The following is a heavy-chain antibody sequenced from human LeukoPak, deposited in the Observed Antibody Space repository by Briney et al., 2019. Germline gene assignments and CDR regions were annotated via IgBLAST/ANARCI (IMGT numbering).Heavy chain of an antibody. D-gene: IGHD2-15*01. J-gene: IGHJ4*02. V-gene: IGHV3-7*01. Sequence: GSLRLSCAASGFTFSSYWMSWVRQAPGKGLEWVANIKQDGSEKYYVDSVKGRFTISRDNAKNSLYLQMNSLRAEDTAVYYCARGLSYCSGGSCYSYYFDYWGQGALVTVSS. CDR2: IKQDGSEK. CDR3: ARGLSYCSGGSCYSYYFDY. CDR1: GFTFSSYW.